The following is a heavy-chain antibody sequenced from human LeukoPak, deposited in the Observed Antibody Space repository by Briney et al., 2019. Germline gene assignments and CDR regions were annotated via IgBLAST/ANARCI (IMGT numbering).Heavy chain of an antibody. Sequence: GGSPRLSCAASGFTFSSYSMTWVRQAPGKGLEWVSYISSSSSTIYYADSVKGRFTISRDNAKNSLYLQMNSLRAEDTAVYYCARDYLPQLRTRDYYYGMDVWGRGTTVTVSS. CDR2: ISSSSSTI. D-gene: IGHD4-17*01. V-gene: IGHV3-48*01. J-gene: IGHJ6*02. CDR3: ARDYLPQLRTRDYYYGMDV. CDR1: GFTFSSYS.